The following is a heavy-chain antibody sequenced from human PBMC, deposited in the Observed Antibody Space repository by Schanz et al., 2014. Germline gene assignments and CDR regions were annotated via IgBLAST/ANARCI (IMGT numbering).Heavy chain of an antibody. J-gene: IGHJ4*02. CDR3: ARPIYDLWCGSFDY. CDR2: ISYDGNNQ. Sequence: QLQLVESGGGVVQPGRSLRLSCAASGFPFRSYVMHWVRQAPGKGLEWVAFISYDGNNQYYADSVKGRFTISRDNSKXXLYLXXXXXXXXXXXXXYCARPIYDLWCGSFDYWGQGTLVTVSS. D-gene: IGHD3-3*01. V-gene: IGHV3-30*04. CDR1: GFPFRSYV.